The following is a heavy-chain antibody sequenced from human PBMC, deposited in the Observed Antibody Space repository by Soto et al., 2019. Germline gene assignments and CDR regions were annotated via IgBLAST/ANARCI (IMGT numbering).Heavy chain of an antibody. CDR1: GGSVSSYY. J-gene: IGHJ6*03. CDR3: ARVGRAVAAIYYYYYYMDV. V-gene: IGHV4-59*02. CDR2: IYYSGST. D-gene: IGHD6-19*01. Sequence: SETLSLTCTVSGGSVSSYYWSWIRQSPGKGLEWIGYIYYSGSTKYKPSLKSRVTISVDTSKNQFSLKLSSVTAADTAVYYCARVGRAVAAIYYYYYYMDVWGKGTTVTVSS.